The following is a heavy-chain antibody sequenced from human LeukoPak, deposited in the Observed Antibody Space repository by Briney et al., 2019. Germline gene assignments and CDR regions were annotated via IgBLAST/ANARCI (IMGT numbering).Heavy chain of an antibody. Sequence: PGGSLRLSCAASGFTFNNYGMHWVRQAPGKGLEWVTFTSYHGNDQYYADSVQGRSIISRDNSTNTLYLQINSLTIEDTAVYYCAKDVSTGWSFDYWGQGALVTVSS. CDR2: TSYHGNDQ. D-gene: IGHD6-19*01. CDR1: GFTFNNYG. J-gene: IGHJ4*02. CDR3: AKDVSTGWSFDY. V-gene: IGHV3-30*02.